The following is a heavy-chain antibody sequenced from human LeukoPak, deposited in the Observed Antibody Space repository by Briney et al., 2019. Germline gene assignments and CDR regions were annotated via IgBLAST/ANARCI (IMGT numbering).Heavy chain of an antibody. CDR2: ISAYNGNT. CDR1: GYTFTSYG. Sequence: ASVKVSCKASGYTFTSYGISWVRQAPGQGLEWMGWISAYNGNTNYAQKLQGRVTMTTDTSTSTAYMGLRSLRSDDTAVYYCARDRDIEGVAIPWFDPWGQGILVTVSS. CDR3: ARDRDIEGVAIPWFDP. V-gene: IGHV1-18*01. D-gene: IGHD1-26*01. J-gene: IGHJ5*02.